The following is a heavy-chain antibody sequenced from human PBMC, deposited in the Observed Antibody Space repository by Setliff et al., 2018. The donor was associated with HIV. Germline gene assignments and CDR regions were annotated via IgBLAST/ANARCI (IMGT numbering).Heavy chain of an antibody. CDR3: ARPQFHPNYYGSGSYLRYYVMDV. Sequence: ASVKVSCKASGGTFSSYAISWVRQAPGQGLEWMGGIIPILGPANYAQKFQGRVTITAGEYTTTSYMELRNLRSEDTAVYYCARPQFHPNYYGSGSYLRYYVMDVWGQGTTVTVSS. CDR2: IIPILGPA. J-gene: IGHJ6*02. D-gene: IGHD3-10*01. CDR1: GGTFSSYA. V-gene: IGHV1-69*13.